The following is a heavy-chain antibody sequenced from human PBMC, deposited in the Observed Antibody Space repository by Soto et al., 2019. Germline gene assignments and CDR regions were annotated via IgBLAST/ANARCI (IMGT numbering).Heavy chain of an antibody. CDR3: ARDHRYNWNDEGWFDP. J-gene: IGHJ5*02. V-gene: IGHV1-8*01. Sequence: QVQLVQSGAEVKKPGASVKVSCKASGYMFSTYDINWVRQAPGQGLEWMGWLNPNSGNTGYAQKFQGRVTMTRNTSINTAYMELSSLGSDDKAVYYCARDHRYNWNDEGWFDPWGQRTLVTVSS. D-gene: IGHD1-20*01. CDR1: GYMFSTYD. CDR2: LNPNSGNT.